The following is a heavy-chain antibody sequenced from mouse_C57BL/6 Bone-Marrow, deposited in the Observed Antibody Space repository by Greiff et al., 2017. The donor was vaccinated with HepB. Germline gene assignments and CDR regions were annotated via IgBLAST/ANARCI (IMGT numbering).Heavy chain of an antibody. CDR2: IHPNSGST. Sequence: QVQLQQPGAELVKPGASVKLSCKASGYTFTSYWMHWVKQRPGQGLEWIGMIHPNSGSTNYNEKFKSKATLTVDKSSSTAYKQLSSLTSEDSAVYYCARYGSSYFAYWGQGTLVTVSA. CDR1: GYTFTSYW. V-gene: IGHV1-64*01. J-gene: IGHJ3*01. CDR3: ARYGSSYFAY. D-gene: IGHD1-1*01.